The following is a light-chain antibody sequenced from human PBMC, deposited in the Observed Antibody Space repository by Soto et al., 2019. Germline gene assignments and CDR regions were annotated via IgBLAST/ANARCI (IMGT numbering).Light chain of an antibody. CDR2: SNS. Sequence: QSALTQPPSASGTPGQRATISCSGSSSNIGSNTVNWYQQVPGTAPKLLMYSNSQRPSGVPDRFSGSKSGTSASLAISGLQSEDEADYYCAAWDDSLDGVVFGGGTKLTVL. CDR3: AAWDDSLDGVV. CDR1: SSNIGSNT. V-gene: IGLV1-44*01. J-gene: IGLJ2*01.